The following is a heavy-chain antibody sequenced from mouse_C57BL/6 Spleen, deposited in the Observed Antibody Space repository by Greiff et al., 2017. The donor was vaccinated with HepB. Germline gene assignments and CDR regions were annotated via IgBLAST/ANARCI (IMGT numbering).Heavy chain of an antibody. V-gene: IGHV1-80*01. CDR3: ARTITTVVTPAY. D-gene: IGHD1-1*01. Sequence: VKLMESGAELVKPGASVKISCKASGYAFSSYWMNWVKQRPGKGLEWIGQIYPGDGDTNYNGKFKGKATLTADKSSSTAYMQLSSLTSEDSAVYFCARTITTVVTPAYWGQGTLVTVSA. CDR2: IYPGDGDT. J-gene: IGHJ3*01. CDR1: GYAFSSYW.